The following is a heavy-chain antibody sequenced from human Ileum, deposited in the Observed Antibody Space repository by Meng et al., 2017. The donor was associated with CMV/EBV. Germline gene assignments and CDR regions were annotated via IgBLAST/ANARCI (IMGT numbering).Heavy chain of an antibody. Sequence: GGSLRLSCAASGFTFSSYWMHWVRQAPGKGLVWVSRINSDGSSTSYADSVKGRFTISRDNAKNTLYLQMNSLRAEDTAVYYCARSQLTWNLRHYYGMDVWGQGTTVTVSS. CDR3: ARSQLTWNLRHYYGMDV. J-gene: IGHJ6*02. CDR2: INSDGSST. V-gene: IGHV3-74*01. D-gene: IGHD1-1*01. CDR1: GFTFSSYW.